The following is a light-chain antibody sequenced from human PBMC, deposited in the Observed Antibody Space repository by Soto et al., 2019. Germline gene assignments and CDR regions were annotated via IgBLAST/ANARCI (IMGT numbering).Light chain of an antibody. Sequence: QSALTQPASVSGSPGQSITISCTGTSGDIGGYNSVSWYQQHPGKAPKLLIYEVVKRPSGVSNRFSGSKSGNTASLTISGLQAEDEADYYCCSYAGSSTYVFGTGTKLTVL. J-gene: IGLJ1*01. CDR2: EVV. V-gene: IGLV2-23*02. CDR1: SGDIGGYNS. CDR3: CSYAGSSTYV.